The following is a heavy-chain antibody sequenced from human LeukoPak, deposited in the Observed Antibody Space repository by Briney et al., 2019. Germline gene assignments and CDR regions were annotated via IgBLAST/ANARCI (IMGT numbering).Heavy chain of an antibody. Sequence: GGSLRLSCAASGFTFSFYGMSWVRQAPGKGLEWVSALSGSGGTTYYADFMKGRFTISRDNSKNTLYLQMNSLRAEDTAVYYCSRDRVGATLYFDYWGQGTRVTVSS. CDR3: SRDRVGATLYFDY. CDR1: GFTFSFYG. J-gene: IGHJ4*02. CDR2: LSGSGGTT. V-gene: IGHV3-23*01. D-gene: IGHD1-26*01.